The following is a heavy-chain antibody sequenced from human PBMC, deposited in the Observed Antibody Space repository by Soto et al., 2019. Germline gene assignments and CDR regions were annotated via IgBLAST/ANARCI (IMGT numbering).Heavy chain of an antibody. Sequence: QLQLQESGPGLVKPSETLSLTCTVSGRSISSSSYYWGWIRQPPGKGLEWIGSIYYSGSTYYNPSLKSRVTIYVDTSKNQFSLKLSSVTAADTAVYYCARVMTTVTTGWFDPWGQGTLVTVSS. CDR3: ARVMTTVTTGWFDP. V-gene: IGHV4-39*01. D-gene: IGHD4-17*01. CDR2: IYYSGST. CDR1: GRSISSSSYY. J-gene: IGHJ5*02.